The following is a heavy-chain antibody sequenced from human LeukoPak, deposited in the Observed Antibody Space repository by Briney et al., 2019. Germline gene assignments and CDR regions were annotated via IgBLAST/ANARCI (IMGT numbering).Heavy chain of an antibody. CDR1: GFTFSSYG. Sequence: GGSLRLSCAASGFTFSSYGMHWVRQAPGKGLEWVAFIRYDGSNKYYAGSVKGRFTISRDNSKNTLYLQMNSLRAEDTAVYYCAIRRRYDILTGYYKDYWGQGTLVTVSS. CDR3: AIRRRYDILTGYYKDY. D-gene: IGHD3-9*01. J-gene: IGHJ4*02. CDR2: IRYDGSNK. V-gene: IGHV3-30*02.